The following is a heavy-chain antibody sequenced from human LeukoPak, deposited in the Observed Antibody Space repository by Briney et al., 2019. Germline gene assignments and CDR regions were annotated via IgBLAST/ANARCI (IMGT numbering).Heavy chain of an antibody. J-gene: IGHJ4*02. D-gene: IGHD1-14*01. CDR1: GGSFSGYY. CDR2: INHSGST. V-gene: IGHV4-34*01. Sequence: SETLSLTCAVYGGSFSGYYWSWIRQPPGKGLEWIGEINHSGSTNYNPSLKSRVTISVDTSKNQFSLKLSSVTAADTAVYYCARLRSGNYWGQGTLVTVSS. CDR3: ARLRSGNY.